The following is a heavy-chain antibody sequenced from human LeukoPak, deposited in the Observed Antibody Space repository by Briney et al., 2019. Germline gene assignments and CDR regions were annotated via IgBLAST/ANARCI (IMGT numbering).Heavy chain of an antibody. V-gene: IGHV3-23*01. Sequence: GSLRLFCAASGITLSHYALRRVRQAPGKGLGGVSAISGSGGSTYYADSVKGRFTISRDNSKNTLYLQMNSLRAEDTAVYYCAKARYSYGPDAFDIWGQGTMVTVSS. J-gene: IGHJ3*02. CDR2: ISGSGGST. CDR3: AKARYSYGPDAFDI. D-gene: IGHD5-18*01. CDR1: GITLSHYA.